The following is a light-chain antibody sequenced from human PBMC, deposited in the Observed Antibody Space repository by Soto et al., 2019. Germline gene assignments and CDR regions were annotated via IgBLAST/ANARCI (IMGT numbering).Light chain of an antibody. J-gene: IGKJ5*01. V-gene: IGKV3D-20*02. Sequence: VLTQSPGTLSLSPGERATLSCRASQTLSSRHLAWYQQKPGQAPRLLIYGSSSRATDIPDRFSGSGSGTYFTLTISTLEPEDFAVYYCQQRNSWPPTFTFGQGTRLEIK. CDR3: QQRNSWPPTFT. CDR1: QTLSSRH. CDR2: GSS.